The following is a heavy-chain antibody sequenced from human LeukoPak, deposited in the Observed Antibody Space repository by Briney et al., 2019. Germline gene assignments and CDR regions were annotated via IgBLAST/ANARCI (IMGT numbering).Heavy chain of an antibody. CDR3: ARVVDYEEYYYYMDV. CDR2: IIPIFCTA. J-gene: IGHJ6*03. Sequence: ASVKVSCKASGGTFSSYAISWLRQAPGQGLEWMGGIIPIFCTANYVQKFQGRVTITADESTSTAYMELSSLRSEDTAVYYCARVVDYEEYYYYMDVWGKGTTVTVSS. D-gene: IGHD4-17*01. CDR1: GGTFSSYA. V-gene: IGHV1-69*01.